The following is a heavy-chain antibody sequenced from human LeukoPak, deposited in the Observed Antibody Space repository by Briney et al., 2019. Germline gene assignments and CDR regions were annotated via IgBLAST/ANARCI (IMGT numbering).Heavy chain of an antibody. CDR1: GFTFSSYS. Sequence: GGSLRLSCAASGFTFSSYSMNWVRQAPGKGLEWVSSISSSSSYIYYADSVKGRFTISRDNAKNSLYLQMNSLRAEDTAVYYCARVSMATAGAFDIWGQGTMVTVSS. CDR2: ISSSSSYI. J-gene: IGHJ3*02. V-gene: IGHV3-21*01. CDR3: ARVSMATAGAFDI. D-gene: IGHD2-21*02.